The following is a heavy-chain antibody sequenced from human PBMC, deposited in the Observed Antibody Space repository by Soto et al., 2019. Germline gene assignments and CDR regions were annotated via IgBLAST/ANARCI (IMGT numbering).Heavy chain of an antibody. CDR3: ARDPEESVGATPWFDP. Sequence: QVQLVQSGAEVKKPGSSVKVSCKASGGTFSSYAISWVRQAPGQGLEWMGGIIPIFGTANYAQKFQGRVTITADKSTSTDYMELSSLRSEDTAVYYCARDPEESVGATPWFDPWGQGTLVTVSS. J-gene: IGHJ5*02. CDR1: GGTFSSYA. CDR2: IIPIFGTA. D-gene: IGHD1-26*01. V-gene: IGHV1-69*06.